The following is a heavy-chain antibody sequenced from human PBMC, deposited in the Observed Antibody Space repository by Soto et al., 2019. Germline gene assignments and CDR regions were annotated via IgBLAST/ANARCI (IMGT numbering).Heavy chain of an antibody. CDR2: IVVGSGNT. J-gene: IGHJ6*01. CDR3: AAGVIVVVPADRLDGMDV. V-gene: IGHV1-58*02. CDR1: GGTFSNSA. D-gene: IGHD2-2*01. Sequence: SVKVSCKATGGTFSNSAIIWVRQAPVRNLEWIGWIVVGSGNTNYAQKFQERVTITRDMSTSTAYMELSSRRSEDTAVYYCAAGVIVVVPADRLDGMDVWRQGTTVTVSS.